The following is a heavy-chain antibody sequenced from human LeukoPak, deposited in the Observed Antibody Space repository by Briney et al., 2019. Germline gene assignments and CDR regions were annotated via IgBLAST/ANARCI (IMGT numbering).Heavy chain of an antibody. D-gene: IGHD6-6*01. V-gene: IGHV1-2*02. J-gene: IGHJ6*03. CDR3: ARGSIAAHPNYYYYMGV. CDR1: GYTFTGYY. Sequence: ASVKVSCKASGYTFTGYYMHWVRQAPGQGLEWMGWINPNSGGTNYAQKFQGRVTMTRDTSISTAYMELSRLRSDDTAVYYCARGSIAAHPNYYYYMGVWGKGTTVTVSS. CDR2: INPNSGGT.